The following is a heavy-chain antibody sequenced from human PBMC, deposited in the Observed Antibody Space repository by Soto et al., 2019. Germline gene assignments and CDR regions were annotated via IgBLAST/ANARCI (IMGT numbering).Heavy chain of an antibody. CDR3: ARDFGSSGYYYSY. Sequence: GGSLRLSCAASGFTFSSYAMHWVRQAPGKRLEWVAVISYDGSNKYYADSVKGRFTISRDNSKNTLYLQMNSLRAEDTAVYYCARDFGSSGYYYSYWGQGTLVTVSS. V-gene: IGHV3-30*04. D-gene: IGHD3-22*01. CDR1: GFTFSSYA. CDR2: ISYDGSNK. J-gene: IGHJ4*02.